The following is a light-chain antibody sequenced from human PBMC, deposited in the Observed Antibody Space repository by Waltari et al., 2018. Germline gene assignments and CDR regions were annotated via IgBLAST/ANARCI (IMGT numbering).Light chain of an antibody. CDR1: QSVSSRY. V-gene: IGKV3-20*01. CDR2: GAS. CDR3: QQYGSSPRYT. J-gene: IGKJ2*01. Sequence: EIVLTQSPGTLSLSPVERATPSCRASQSVSSRYLAWYQQKPGQAPRLLIFGASSRATGIPDRFSGSGSGTDFTLTISRLEPEDFAVYYCQQYGSSPRYTFGQGTKVEIK.